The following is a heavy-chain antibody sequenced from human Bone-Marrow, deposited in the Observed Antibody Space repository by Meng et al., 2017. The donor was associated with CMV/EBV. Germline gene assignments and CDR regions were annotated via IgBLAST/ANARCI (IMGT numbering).Heavy chain of an antibody. CDR3: ARVPVRGNYYYYYYGMDV. CDR2: ISSSGSTI. Sequence: LSLTCAASGFTFSDYYMSWIRQAPGKGLEWVSYISSSGSTIYYADSVKGRFTISRDNAKNSLYLQMNSLRAEDTAVYYCARVPVRGNYYYYYYGMDVCGQGTTVTVSS. D-gene: IGHD3-10*01. V-gene: IGHV3-11*04. J-gene: IGHJ6*02. CDR1: GFTFSDYY.